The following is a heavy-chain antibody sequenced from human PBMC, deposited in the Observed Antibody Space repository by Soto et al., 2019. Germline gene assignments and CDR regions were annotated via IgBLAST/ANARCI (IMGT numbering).Heavy chain of an antibody. J-gene: IGHJ5*02. CDR3: ARDRSITGTENWFDP. CDR1: GGTFSSYA. CDR2: VIPIFGTA. V-gene: IGHV1-69*13. Sequence: SVKVSCKASGGTFSSYAISWVRQAPGQGLEWMGGVIPIFGTANYAQKFQGRVTITADESTSTAYMELSSLRSEDTAVYYCARDRSITGTENWFDPWGQGTLVTVSS. D-gene: IGHD1-7*01.